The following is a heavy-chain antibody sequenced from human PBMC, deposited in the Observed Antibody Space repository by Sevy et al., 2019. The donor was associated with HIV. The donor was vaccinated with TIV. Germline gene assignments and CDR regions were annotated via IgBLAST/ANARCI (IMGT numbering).Heavy chain of an antibody. J-gene: IGHJ6*02. Sequence: GGSLRLSCAASGFTFDDYAMHWVRQAPGKGLEWVSGISWNGGSIGYADSVKGRFTISRDNAKNSLYLQMNSLRAEDTALYYCAKDLTVDWRTDVWGQGTTVTVSS. CDR1: GFTFDDYA. V-gene: IGHV3-9*01. D-gene: IGHD3-9*01. CDR2: ISWNGGSI. CDR3: AKDLTVDWRTDV.